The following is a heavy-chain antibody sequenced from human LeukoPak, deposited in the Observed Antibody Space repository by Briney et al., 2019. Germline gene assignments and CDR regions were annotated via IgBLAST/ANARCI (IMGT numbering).Heavy chain of an antibody. J-gene: IGHJ5*02. CDR2: INGNGVNT. V-gene: IGHV3-23*01. Sequence: GGSLRLSCAASGFTFSNYGMSWVRQAPGKGLEWVATINGNGVNTYYADSVKGRFTISRDNSKNTLYLQMNSLRAEDTAVYYCAKGYSYSSGWQTRWFDPWGQGTLVTVSS. CDR3: AKGYSYSSGWQTRWFDP. CDR1: GFTFSNYG. D-gene: IGHD6-19*01.